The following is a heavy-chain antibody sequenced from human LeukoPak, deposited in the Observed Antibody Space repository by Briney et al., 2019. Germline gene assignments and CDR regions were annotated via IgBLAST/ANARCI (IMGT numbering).Heavy chain of an antibody. D-gene: IGHD1-26*01. V-gene: IGHV3-23*01. CDR1: GCTPRRCT. Sequence: GGSLRLSCADPGCTPRRCTMSRVPQAPGRGLEWVSAIGASGGDTYYPDPMKGRFTISRDNSKNTLYLQMSSLRAENRARCYCAKNNTQVGIPVEYWGQGTPVTVSS. CDR2: IGASGGDT. CDR3: AKNNTQVGIPVEY. J-gene: IGHJ4*02.